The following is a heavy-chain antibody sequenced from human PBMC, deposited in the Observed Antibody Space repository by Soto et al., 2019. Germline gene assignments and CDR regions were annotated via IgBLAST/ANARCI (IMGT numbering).Heavy chain of an antibody. V-gene: IGHV3-23*01. D-gene: IGHD3-22*01. CDR1: GFTFSNYA. CDR2: LRIGGSIT. J-gene: IGHJ4*02. Sequence: GSLRLSCAASGFTFSNYAMSWVRQAPGKGLEWVSTLRIGGSITYYADSVKGRFTVSRDNSKNTLYLLMNGLRAEDTAVYYCAKGHYYYDSSGYRHFDYWGQGTLVTVSS. CDR3: AKGHYYYDSSGYRHFDY.